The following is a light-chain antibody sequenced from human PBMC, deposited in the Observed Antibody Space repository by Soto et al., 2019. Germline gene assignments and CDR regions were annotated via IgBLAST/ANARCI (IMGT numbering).Light chain of an antibody. J-gene: IGKJ1*01. V-gene: IGKV3-20*01. CDR2: GAS. CDR1: QSVGSN. CDR3: QQYGSSRT. Sequence: EMVMTQSPATLSVSVGETATLSCRASQSVGSNLAWYQQKPGQAPRLLIYGASSRASGIPDRFSGSGSGTDITLTITRLQPEDFAVYYCQQYGSSRTFGQGTKVDIK.